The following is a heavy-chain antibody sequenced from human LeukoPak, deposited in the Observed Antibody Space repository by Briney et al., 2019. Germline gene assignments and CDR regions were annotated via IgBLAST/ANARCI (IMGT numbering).Heavy chain of an antibody. J-gene: IGHJ1*01. CDR1: GXSIRSYY. CDR3: ARAQVASRIRLEH. CDR2: IYNDVAT. Sequence: PSETLSLTCTVSGXSIRSYYDNWVRQTPEKGLEWIGYIYNDVATRYNTSLKSRVTMSVDTSKNQFSLTLISVTAADTAVYYCARAQVASRIRLEHWGQGILVTVSS. V-gene: IGHV4-59*01. D-gene: IGHD5-12*01.